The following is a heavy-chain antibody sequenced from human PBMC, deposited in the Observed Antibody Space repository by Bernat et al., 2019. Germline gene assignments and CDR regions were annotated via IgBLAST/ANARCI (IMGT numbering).Heavy chain of an antibody. D-gene: IGHD2-2*01. J-gene: IGHJ6*03. CDR1: GFTFSSYE. V-gene: IGHV3-48*03. CDR3: ARKVSVVVPAAMPVSSHNYYSYYYMDV. CDR2: ISSSGSTI. Sequence: EVQLVESGGGLVQPGGSLRLSCAASGFTFSSYEMNWVRQAPGKGLEWVSYISSSGSTIYYADSVKGRFTISRDNAKNSRYLQMNSLRAEDTAVYYYARKVSVVVPAAMPVSSHNYYSYYYMDVWGKGTTVTVSS.